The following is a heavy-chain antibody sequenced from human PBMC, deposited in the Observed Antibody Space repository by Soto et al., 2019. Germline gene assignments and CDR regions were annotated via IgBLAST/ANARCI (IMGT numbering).Heavy chain of an antibody. CDR2: ISYSGST. Sequence: PSETLSLTCTVSGGSISSGDFYWSWIRQPPGRGLEWIGYISYSGSTYYNTSLKSRVTISVDTSKNQFSLKLNSVTAADTAVYYCASGGPTGGSYKYNWFEPWGQGTLVTVS. V-gene: IGHV4-30-4*01. D-gene: IGHD2-15*01. CDR1: GGSISSGDFY. CDR3: ASGGPTGGSYKYNWFEP. J-gene: IGHJ5*02.